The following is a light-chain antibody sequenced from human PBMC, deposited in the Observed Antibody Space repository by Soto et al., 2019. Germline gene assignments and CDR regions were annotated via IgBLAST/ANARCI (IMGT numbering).Light chain of an antibody. CDR2: DAS. V-gene: IGKV3-20*01. J-gene: IGKJ5*01. Sequence: EIMLTQSPGTLSLSPGERATLSCRASQSLSSSQLAWYQQKPGQAPRLLIHDASSRATGIPDRFSGSGSGPEYTLTINRLEPEDFAVYSCQQYGFSPITFGQGTRLEIK. CDR1: QSLSSSQ. CDR3: QQYGFSPIT.